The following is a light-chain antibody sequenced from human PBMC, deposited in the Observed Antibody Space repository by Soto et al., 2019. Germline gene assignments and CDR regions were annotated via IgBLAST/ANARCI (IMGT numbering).Light chain of an antibody. Sequence: QSVLTQPASVSGSPGQSITISCTGTTSDVGSHNFVSWYQQLPGKAPKLLIYEVTNRPSGTSNRFSGSKSGNTASLTISGLQAEDEADYYCGTWESYLSVGVFGGGTKLTVL. CDR2: EVT. CDR3: GTWESYLSVGV. J-gene: IGLJ3*02. V-gene: IGLV2-14*01. CDR1: TSDVGSHNF.